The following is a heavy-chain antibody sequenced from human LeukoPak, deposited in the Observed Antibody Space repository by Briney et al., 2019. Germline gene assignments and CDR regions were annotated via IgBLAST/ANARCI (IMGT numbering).Heavy chain of an antibody. CDR2: ISSSSHYI. CDR1: GFTFSSYT. J-gene: IGHJ4*02. D-gene: IGHD3-3*01. CDR3: VGDYDFWSGLD. Sequence: GGSLRLSCAASGFTFSSYTMNWVRQAPGKGLEWVSSISSSSHYIYQPDSLKGRFTISRDNAKSSLYLQMNSLRAEDTAVYYCVGDYDFWSGLDWGQGTLVTVSS. V-gene: IGHV3-21*01.